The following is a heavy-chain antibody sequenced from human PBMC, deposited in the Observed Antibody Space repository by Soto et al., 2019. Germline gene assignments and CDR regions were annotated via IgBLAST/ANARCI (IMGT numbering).Heavy chain of an antibody. CDR3: ARVEVIAGWFDH. CDR2: IYYSGST. Sequence: LSLTCTVSGGSISSYYWSWIRQPPGKGLEWIGYIYYSGSTNYNPSLKSRVTISVDTSKNQFSLKLSSVTAADTAVYYCARVEVIAGWFDHWGQGTLVTVSS. D-gene: IGHD6-13*01. J-gene: IGHJ5*02. V-gene: IGHV4-59*01. CDR1: GGSISSYY.